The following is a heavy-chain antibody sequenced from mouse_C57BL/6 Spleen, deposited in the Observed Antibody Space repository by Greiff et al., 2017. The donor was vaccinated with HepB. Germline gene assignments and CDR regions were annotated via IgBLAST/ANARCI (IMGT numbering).Heavy chain of an antibody. Sequence: QVQLKESGPELVKPGASVKLSCKASGYTFTSYDINWVKQRPGQGLEWIGWMYPRDGSTKYNAKFKGKATLTVDTSSSTAYMELHRLTSEDSAFYFCARWGTTVVALSPDWYFDVWGTGTTVTVSS. CDR2: MYPRDGST. D-gene: IGHD1-1*01. CDR3: ARWGTTVVALSPDWYFDV. CDR1: GYTFTSYD. J-gene: IGHJ1*03. V-gene: IGHV1-85*01.